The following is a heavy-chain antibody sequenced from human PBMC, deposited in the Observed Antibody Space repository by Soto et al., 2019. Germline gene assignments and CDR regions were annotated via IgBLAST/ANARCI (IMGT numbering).Heavy chain of an antibody. CDR3: ASGTGDYHFINQ. Sequence: PSETLSLTCTVSGASITNRSFYWDWIRQSPGKGLEWLGAIYYIGNFYYNPSLKSRLTLSVDPPQNQFSLKLDFVTAADTAVYCCASGTGDYHFINQWGQGTLVTVSS. V-gene: IGHV4-39*01. CDR1: GASITNRSFY. D-gene: IGHD4-17*01. J-gene: IGHJ4*02. CDR2: IYYIGNF.